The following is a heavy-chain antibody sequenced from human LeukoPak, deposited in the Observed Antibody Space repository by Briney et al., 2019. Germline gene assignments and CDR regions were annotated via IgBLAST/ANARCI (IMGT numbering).Heavy chain of an antibody. V-gene: IGHV3-30*04. J-gene: IGHJ5*02. D-gene: IGHD6-19*01. CDR2: ISYDGSNK. CDR1: GFTFSNYA. Sequence: GRSLRLSCAASGFTFSNYAIHWVRQAPGKGLEWVAVISYDGSNKYYADSVKGRFTISRDNSKNTLYLQMNSLRAEDTAVYYCAKILGSGWDRNWFDPWGQGTLVTVSS. CDR3: AKILGSGWDRNWFDP.